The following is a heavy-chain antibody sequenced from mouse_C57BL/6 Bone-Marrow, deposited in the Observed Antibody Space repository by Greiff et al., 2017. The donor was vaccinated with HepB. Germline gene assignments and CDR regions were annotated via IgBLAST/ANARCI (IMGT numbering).Heavy chain of an antibody. CDR3: ATPYYGSSYFDY. CDR2: ISDGGSYT. Sequence: EVQGVESGGGLVKPGGSLKLSCAASGFTLSSYAMSWVRQTPEKRLEWVATISDGGSYTYYPDNVKGRFTISRDNAKNNLYLQMSHLKSEDTAMYYCATPYYGSSYFDYWGQGTTLTVSS. J-gene: IGHJ2*01. CDR1: GFTLSSYA. D-gene: IGHD1-1*01. V-gene: IGHV5-4*01.